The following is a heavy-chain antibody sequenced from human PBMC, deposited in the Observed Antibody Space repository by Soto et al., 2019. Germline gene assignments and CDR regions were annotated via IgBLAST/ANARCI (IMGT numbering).Heavy chain of an antibody. CDR2: RIPIFGTA. Sequence: SVKVSCKASGATFSSYTIHWVRQAPGQGLEWIGGRIPIFGTAIYAQKFQGRVTITADESPSTAYMELSSLRSEDTALLYCVGSPGPMNNWFDPWAQGTLVTVSS. CDR1: GATFSSYT. J-gene: IGHJ5*02. V-gene: IGHV1-69*13. CDR3: VGSPGPMNNWFDP. D-gene: IGHD2-2*03.